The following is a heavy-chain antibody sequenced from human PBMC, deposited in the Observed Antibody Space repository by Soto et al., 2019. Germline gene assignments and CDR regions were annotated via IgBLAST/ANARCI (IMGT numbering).Heavy chain of an antibody. Sequence: SETLSLTCAVNGGSFREYYWSWLRQPPGKGLEWIGEINQSGTTHYNPSLKRRVNISIDTSKNQFSLNLTSVTAADTATYYCARDIITVIGGEIYYYFGMDVWGQGTTVTVS. V-gene: IGHV4-34*01. CDR3: ARDIITVIGGEIYYYFGMDV. CDR1: GGSFREYY. J-gene: IGHJ6*02. CDR2: INQSGTT. D-gene: IGHD3-10*01.